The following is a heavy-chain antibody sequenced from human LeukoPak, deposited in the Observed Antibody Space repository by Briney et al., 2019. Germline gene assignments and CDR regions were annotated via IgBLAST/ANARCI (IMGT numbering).Heavy chain of an antibody. J-gene: IGHJ3*02. V-gene: IGHV3-66*01. Sequence: PGGSLRLSCAASGFTVSSNYMSWVRQAPGKGLEWVSVIYSGGSTYYADSVKGRFTISRDNAKNSLNLQMSSLRAEDTAVYYCAREGLWVGPDSGKTRHPYWEIWGQGTMVTVSS. CDR3: AREGLWVGPDSGKTRHPYWEI. CDR1: GFTVSSNY. D-gene: IGHD2-21*01. CDR2: IYSGGST.